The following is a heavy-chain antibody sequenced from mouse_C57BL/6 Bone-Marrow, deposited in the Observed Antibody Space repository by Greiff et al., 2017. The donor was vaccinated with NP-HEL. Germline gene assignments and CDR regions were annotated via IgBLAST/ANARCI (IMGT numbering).Heavy chain of an antibody. CDR2: IDPENGDT. V-gene: IGHV14-4*01. CDR3: TFIYYDYDES. Sequence: VQLKESGAELVRPGASVKLSCTASGFNIKDDYMHWVKQRPEQGLEWIGWIDPENGDTEYASKFQGKATITADTSSNTAYLQLSSLTSEDTAVYYCTFIYYDYDESWGQGTTLTVSS. J-gene: IGHJ2*01. D-gene: IGHD2-4*01. CDR1: GFNIKDDY.